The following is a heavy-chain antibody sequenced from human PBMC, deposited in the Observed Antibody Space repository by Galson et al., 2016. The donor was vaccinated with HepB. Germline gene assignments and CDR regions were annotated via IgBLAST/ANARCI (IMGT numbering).Heavy chain of an antibody. CDR1: GFSFANYA. D-gene: IGHD3-9*01. CDR2: ISGSGHII. V-gene: IGHV3-23*01. Sequence: SLRLSCAASGFSFANYAMSWARQTPGKGLEWVAAISGSGHIIYYADSVKGRFTVSRDNSERTLFLEMNSLRAEETAAYYCAKGGYFDTTGYFDYWGQGTLVTVSS. J-gene: IGHJ4*02. CDR3: AKGGYFDTTGYFDY.